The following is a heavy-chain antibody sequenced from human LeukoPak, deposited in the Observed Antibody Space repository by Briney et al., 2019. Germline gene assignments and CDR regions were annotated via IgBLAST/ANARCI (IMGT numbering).Heavy chain of an antibody. CDR1: GFTFSSYS. V-gene: IGHV3-21*01. D-gene: IGHD6-13*01. Sequence: GGSLRLSCAASGFTFSSYSMNSVRQAPGKGLEWVSSISSSSSYIYYADSVKGRFTISRDNAKNSLYLQMNSLRDEDTAVYYCARELEQQLDGGAFDIWGQGTMVTVTS. CDR3: ARELEQQLDGGAFDI. CDR2: ISSSSSYI. J-gene: IGHJ3*02.